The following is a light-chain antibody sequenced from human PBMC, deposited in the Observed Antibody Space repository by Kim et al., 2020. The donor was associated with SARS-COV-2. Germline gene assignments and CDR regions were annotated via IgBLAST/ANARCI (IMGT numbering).Light chain of an antibody. CDR1: SLRSYY. Sequence: SSELTQDPAVSVALGQTVRITCQGDSLRSYYASWYQQKAGQAPLLVIYGKNNRPSGIPDRFSGSSSGNTASLTSTGAQAEDEADYYCNSRDSSGNHVVFGGRTQLTV. CDR3: NSRDSSGNHVV. CDR2: GKN. J-gene: IGLJ3*02. V-gene: IGLV3-19*01.